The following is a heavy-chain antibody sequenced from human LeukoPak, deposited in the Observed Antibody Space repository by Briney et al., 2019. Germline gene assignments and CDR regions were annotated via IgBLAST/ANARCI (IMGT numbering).Heavy chain of an antibody. CDR1: GYTFTGYY. Sequence: ASVKVSCKASGYTFTGYYIHWVRQAPGQGLEWMGWISPNSGGTNYAQKFQGRVTMTRDASINTAYMELSRLRSDDTAVYYCARDRGIAVAGGNSEYWGQGTLVTVSS. CDR3: ARDRGIAVAGGNSEY. V-gene: IGHV1-2*02. CDR2: ISPNSGGT. J-gene: IGHJ4*02. D-gene: IGHD6-19*01.